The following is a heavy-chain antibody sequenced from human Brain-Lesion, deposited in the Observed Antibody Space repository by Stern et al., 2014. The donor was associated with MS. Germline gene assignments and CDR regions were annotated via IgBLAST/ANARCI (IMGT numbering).Heavy chain of an antibody. D-gene: IGHD1-14*01. CDR3: ARDITGSSAYFAY. Sequence: QLVGPGGHLVQPGRSLRFSCGAFGFTFGDYALHCVPQAPRKGLEWFAGISWNRGTIGYAECVKGRIATSRANAHSSLYLQLNSLRPEDTALYYCARDITGSSAYFAYWGQGTLVTVSS. CDR1: GFTFGDYA. V-gene: IGHV3-9*01. J-gene: IGHJ4*02. CDR2: ISWNRGTI.